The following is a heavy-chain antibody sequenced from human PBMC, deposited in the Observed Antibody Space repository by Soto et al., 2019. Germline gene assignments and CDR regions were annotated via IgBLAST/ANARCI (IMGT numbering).Heavy chain of an antibody. CDR2: INPRGGSR. CDR1: ENTFTSHY. Sequence: GASVKVSCKASENTFTSHYFHWVRQAPGQGLEWMGIINPRGGSRTYAQKFQGRVALTRDTSSNTVYMELSSLRSEDTAVYYCAAARAITSLGQPRNALDVWGQGTMVTVSS. CDR3: AAARAITSLGQPRNALDV. V-gene: IGHV1-46*01. D-gene: IGHD2-21*01. J-gene: IGHJ3*01.